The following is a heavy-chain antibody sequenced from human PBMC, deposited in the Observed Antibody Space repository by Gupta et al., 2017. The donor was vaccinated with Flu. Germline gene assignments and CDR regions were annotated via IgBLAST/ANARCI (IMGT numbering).Heavy chain of an antibody. D-gene: IGHD3-22*01. CDR1: RFTFGAYY. J-gene: IGHJ4*02. Sequence: QVQLVESGGGEVKPGGSLRLSCADSRFTFGAYYMSWIRPAPGRGLEWLSYISANSGYTKYADSVKGRFTTSRDNAKNSLFLQMNDLRAEDTAVYYCARTTGPYDYDSSGYYGDFDYWGQGILVTVS. CDR2: ISANSGYT. V-gene: IGHV3-11*05. CDR3: ARTTGPYDYDSSGYYGDFDY.